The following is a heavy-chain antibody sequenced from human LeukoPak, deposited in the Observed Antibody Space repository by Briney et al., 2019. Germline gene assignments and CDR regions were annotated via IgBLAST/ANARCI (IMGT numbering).Heavy chain of an antibody. D-gene: IGHD4-23*01. V-gene: IGHV3-23*01. CDR3: AKSSDYGGKGPFDY. J-gene: IGHJ4*02. CDR2: ISGSGGST. Sequence: GGSLRVSCAASGFTFSSYAMSWVRQAPGKGLEWVSAISGSGGSTYYADSVKGRFTISRDNSKNTLYLQMNSLRAEDTAVYYCAKSSDYGGKGPFDYWGQGTLVTVSS. CDR1: GFTFSSYA.